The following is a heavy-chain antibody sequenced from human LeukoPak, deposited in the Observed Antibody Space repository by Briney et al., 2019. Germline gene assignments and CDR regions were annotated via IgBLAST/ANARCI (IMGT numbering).Heavy chain of an antibody. J-gene: IGHJ4*02. CDR2: IGGRGGST. V-gene: IGHV3-23*01. Sequence: QPGGSLRLSCAASGFTFSSHAMAWVRQAPGKGLECVSAIGGRGGSTDYADSVKGRFTISRDNSKNTVYLQMNSLRAEDTAVYYCARDPGVVAFHYFDLWGQGTLVTVSS. D-gene: IGHD3-3*01. CDR1: GFTFSSHA. CDR3: ARDPGVVAFHYFDL.